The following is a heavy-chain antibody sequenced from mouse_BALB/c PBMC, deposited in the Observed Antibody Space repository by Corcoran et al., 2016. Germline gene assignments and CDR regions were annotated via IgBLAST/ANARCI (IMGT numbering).Heavy chain of an antibody. Sequence: EVQLQQSGPELVQPGASVKMSCKAAGYTFTSYVMHWVQQKPGQGLEWIGYINPYNDGTKYNEKVKGKATLNSDKSSSTAYMELSSLTSEDSAGYYCARAFTTVVGERLFAYWGQGTLVTVSA. CDR2: INPYNDGT. D-gene: IGHD1-1*01. V-gene: IGHV1S136*01. CDR1: GYTFTSYV. CDR3: ARAFTTVVGERLFAY. J-gene: IGHJ3*01.